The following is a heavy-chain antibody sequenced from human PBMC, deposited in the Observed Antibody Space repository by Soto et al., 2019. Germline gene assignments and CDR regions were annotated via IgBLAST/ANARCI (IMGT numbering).Heavy chain of an antibody. Sequence: ASVKVSCKASGYTFTSYYMHWVRQAPGQGLEWMGIINPSGGSTSYAQKFQGRVTMTRDTSTSTVYMELSSLRSEDTAVYYCARYYYDFWSGYLSCMDVWGQGTTVTVSS. CDR2: INPSGGST. J-gene: IGHJ6*02. D-gene: IGHD3-3*01. V-gene: IGHV1-46*01. CDR1: GYTFTSYY. CDR3: ARYYYDFWSGYLSCMDV.